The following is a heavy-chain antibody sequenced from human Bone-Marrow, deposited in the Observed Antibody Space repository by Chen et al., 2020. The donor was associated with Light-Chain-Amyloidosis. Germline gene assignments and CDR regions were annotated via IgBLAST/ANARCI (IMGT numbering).Heavy chain of an antibody. V-gene: IGHV4-30-4*01. J-gene: IGHJ6*03. CDR3: AREVAANYNFYMDV. D-gene: IGHD2-15*01. Sequence: QVQLQESGPGLVKPSQTLSLTCTVSGGSIRSGDYYWSWLRQPPGKGLQWIGYIYHSGSINHNPSLNSRVTMSVDTSRNQFSLKLTSVTAADTAVYYWAREVAANYNFYMDVWGKGTTFIASS. CDR2: IYHSGSI. CDR1: GGSIRSGDYY.